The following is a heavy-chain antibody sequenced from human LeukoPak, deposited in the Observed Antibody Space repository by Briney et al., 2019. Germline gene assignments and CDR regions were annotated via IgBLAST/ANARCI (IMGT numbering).Heavy chain of an antibody. CDR3: ARDDYYDSSGYLEQGYFDY. V-gene: IGHV4-4*02. J-gene: IGHJ4*02. D-gene: IGHD3-22*01. Sequence: SETLSLTCAVSGGSISSSNWWSGVRQPPGRGLGRIGSIYHSGSTYYNPSLKSRVTISVDTSKNQFSLKLSSVTAADTAVYYCARDDYYDSSGYLEQGYFDYWGQGTLVTVSS. CDR2: IYHSGST. CDR1: GGSISSSNW.